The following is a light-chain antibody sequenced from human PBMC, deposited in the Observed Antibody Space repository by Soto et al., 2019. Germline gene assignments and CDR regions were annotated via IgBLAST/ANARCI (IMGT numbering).Light chain of an antibody. J-gene: IGKJ1*01. Sequence: VMTQSPGTLSVSPGESATLSCRASQSVRSNLAWYQQKPGHAPRLLIYGASTRATGIPARFSGSWSGTECTLTISSLQSEDFAVYYCQQYGSSGTFGQGTKVEIK. CDR3: QQYGSSGT. CDR2: GAS. CDR1: QSVRSN. V-gene: IGKV3-15*01.